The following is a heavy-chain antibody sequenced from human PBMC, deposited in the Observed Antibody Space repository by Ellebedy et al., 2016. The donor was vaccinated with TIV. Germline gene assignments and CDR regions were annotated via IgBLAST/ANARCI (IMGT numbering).Heavy chain of an antibody. CDR3: SAEYQLLNGLFDP. CDR1: GFTFSSYG. D-gene: IGHD2-2*01. V-gene: IGHV3-33*08. CDR2: IWYDGSNK. J-gene: IGHJ5*02. Sequence: PGGSLRLSCAASGFTFSSYGIHWVRQAPCKWLDWVAVIWYDGSNKYYADSVKGRFTISRDNSKNTLYLQMNSLRAEDTAVYYCSAEYQLLNGLFDPWGQGTLVTVSS.